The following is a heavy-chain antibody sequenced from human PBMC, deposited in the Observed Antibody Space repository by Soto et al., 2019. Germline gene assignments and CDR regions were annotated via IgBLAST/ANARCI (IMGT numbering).Heavy chain of an antibody. J-gene: IGHJ4*02. D-gene: IGHD3-3*01. CDR3: ARGRTIFGVVNFDY. V-gene: IGHV1-69*01. Sequence: QVQLVQSGAEVKTPGSSVKVSCKASGGTLSNYAIAWVRLAPGQGLEWVGGVIPIFSIMKYAQKFQDRVTFTADDSTKTAYMELSSLTSEDTAVYYCARGRTIFGVVNFDYWGQGTLVTVSS. CDR1: GGTLSNYA. CDR2: VIPIFSIM.